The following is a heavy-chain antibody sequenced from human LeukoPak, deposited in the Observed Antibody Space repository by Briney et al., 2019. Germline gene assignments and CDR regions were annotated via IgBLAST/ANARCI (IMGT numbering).Heavy chain of an antibody. CDR2: IKQDGSEK. D-gene: IGHD2-15*01. V-gene: IGHV3-7*01. Sequence: GGSLRLPCAASGFTFSSYAMSWVRQAPGKGLEWVANIKQDGSEKYYVDSVKGRFTISRDNAKNSLYLQMNSLRAEDTAVYYCAREAYCSGGSCYSFLPYWGQGTLVTVSS. J-gene: IGHJ4*02. CDR3: AREAYCSGGSCYSFLPY. CDR1: GFTFSSYA.